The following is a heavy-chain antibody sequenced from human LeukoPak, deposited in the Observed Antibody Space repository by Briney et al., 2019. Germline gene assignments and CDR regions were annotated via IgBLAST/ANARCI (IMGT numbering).Heavy chain of an antibody. J-gene: IGHJ4*02. Sequence: PGGSLRLSCAASGFTFSSYGMRWVRQAPGKGLEWVAVIWYDGSNKYYADSVKGRFTISRDNSKNTLYLQMNSLRAEDTAVYYCARDGPQSYYDILTGYYQGPFDYWGQGTLVTVSS. CDR1: GFTFSSYG. CDR3: ARDGPQSYYDILTGYYQGPFDY. V-gene: IGHV3-33*01. CDR2: IWYDGSNK. D-gene: IGHD3-9*01.